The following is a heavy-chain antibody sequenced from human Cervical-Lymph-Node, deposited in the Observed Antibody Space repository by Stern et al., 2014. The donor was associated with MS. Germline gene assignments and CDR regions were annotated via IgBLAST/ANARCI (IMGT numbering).Heavy chain of an antibody. CDR3: ALRDSYYYYGMDV. CDR2: ISAYNGNK. Sequence: QVQLVQSGAEVKKPGASVKVSCKASGFTFSSYGITWVRQAPGQGLEWMGWISAYNGNKKYATQLQGRVTMTQDTSTRTAYMEQRSLRSDDTAVYYCALRDSYYYYGMDVWGQGTTVTVSS. V-gene: IGHV1-18*01. J-gene: IGHJ6*02. CDR1: GFTFSSYG.